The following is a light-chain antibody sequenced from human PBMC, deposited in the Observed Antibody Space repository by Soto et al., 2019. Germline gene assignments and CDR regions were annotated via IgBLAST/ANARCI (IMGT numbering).Light chain of an antibody. Sequence: EIVLTQSPATLSLSPGERATLSCRASQSVSSYLAWYQQKPGQAPRLLIYDASNRATGIPARFSGSGSGTYFTITISSLEPEDFAVYYCQQRSNWPRGFTFGPGTKVDIK. CDR1: QSVSSY. V-gene: IGKV3-11*01. CDR3: QQRSNWPRGFT. CDR2: DAS. J-gene: IGKJ3*01.